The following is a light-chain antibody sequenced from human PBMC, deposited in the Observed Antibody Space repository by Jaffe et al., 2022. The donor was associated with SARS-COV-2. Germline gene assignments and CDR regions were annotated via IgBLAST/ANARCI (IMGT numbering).Light chain of an antibody. J-gene: IGKJ1*01. V-gene: IGKV4-1*01. CDR2: WAS. CDR3: QQYHSTPRT. CDR1: QNLLYSSNNKNF. Sequence: DIVMTQSPDSLTVSLGERATINCKSSQNLLYSSNNKNFLAWYQQKPGQPPKLLIYWASTRESGVPDRFSGSGSGTDYTLTISSLQAEDVAVYYCQQYHSTPRTFGQGTKVEIK.